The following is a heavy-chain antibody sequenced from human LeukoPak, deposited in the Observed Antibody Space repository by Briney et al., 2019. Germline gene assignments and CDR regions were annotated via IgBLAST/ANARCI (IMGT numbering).Heavy chain of an antibody. V-gene: IGHV1-8*01. D-gene: IGHD3-3*01. J-gene: IGHJ5*02. Sequence: ASVKLSCKASGYTFTSYDINWVRQAPGQGLERMGWLKPNSGDAGYAQKFQGRVTMTRNTSIRTAYMDLSTLRSDDTAVYYWARGLFRRSFHWSGYAVNWFDPWGQGTLVTVSS. CDR3: ARGLFRRSFHWSGYAVNWFDP. CDR2: LKPNSGDA. CDR1: GYTFTSYD.